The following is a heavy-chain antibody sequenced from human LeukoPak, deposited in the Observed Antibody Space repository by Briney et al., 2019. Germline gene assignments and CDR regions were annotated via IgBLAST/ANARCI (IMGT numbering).Heavy chain of an antibody. V-gene: IGHV4-34*01. CDR1: GXSFSGYY. D-gene: IGHD6-13*01. J-gene: IGHJ3*02. Sequence: SETLSLTCAVYGXSFSGYYRSWIRQPPGKGLEWIGEINHSGSTNYNPSLKSRVTISVDTSKNQFSLKLSSVTAADTAVYYCARGRIWYSSSWSVGLSGAFDIWGQGTMVTVSS. CDR2: INHSGST. CDR3: ARGRIWYSSSWSVGLSGAFDI.